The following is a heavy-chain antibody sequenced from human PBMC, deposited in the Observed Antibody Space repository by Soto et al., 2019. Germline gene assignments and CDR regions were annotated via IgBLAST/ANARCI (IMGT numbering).Heavy chain of an antibody. D-gene: IGHD2-15*01. J-gene: IGHJ2*01. CDR1: GYTFTSYA. V-gene: IGHV1-3*01. CDR2: INAGNGNT. CDR3: AGGASSVTTFYFDL. Sequence: VQVVQSGAEVKKPGASVKVSCKASGYTFTSYAMHWVREAPGQRLEWMGWINAGNGNTKNSQKFQGRVTITRDTFASTAYMELSSLRSEDMAVYYFAGGASSVTTFYFDLWGRGTLVTVSS.